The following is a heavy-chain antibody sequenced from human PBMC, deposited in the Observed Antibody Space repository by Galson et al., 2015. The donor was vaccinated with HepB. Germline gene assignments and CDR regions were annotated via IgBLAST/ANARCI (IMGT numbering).Heavy chain of an antibody. J-gene: IGHJ4*02. CDR2: LYHDGNI. Sequence: ETLSLTCTVSGVSISGSSYAWGWIRQPPGKQLEWIGSLYHDGNIYYNPSLRSRITISVDSSNNQFSLKVNSVTAADTAVYYCAGQGLTTRANFDLWGKGTLVTVS. V-gene: IGHV4-39*01. CDR1: GVSISGSSYA. CDR3: AGQGLTTRANFDL. D-gene: IGHD4-11*01.